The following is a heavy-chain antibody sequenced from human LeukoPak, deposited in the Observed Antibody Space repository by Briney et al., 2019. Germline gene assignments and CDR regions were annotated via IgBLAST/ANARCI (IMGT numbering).Heavy chain of an antibody. CDR3: ARANQYCTNGVCYPYYYYYGMDV. V-gene: IGHV1-8*01. CDR1: GYTFTSYD. CDR2: MNPTSGNT. Sequence: ASVKVSCKASGYTFTSYDINWVRRATGQGLEWMGWMNPTSGNTGYAQKFQGRVTMTRNTSISTAYMELSSLRSEDTAVYYCARANQYCTNGVCYPYYYYYGMDVWGQGTTVTVSS. D-gene: IGHD2-8*01. J-gene: IGHJ6*02.